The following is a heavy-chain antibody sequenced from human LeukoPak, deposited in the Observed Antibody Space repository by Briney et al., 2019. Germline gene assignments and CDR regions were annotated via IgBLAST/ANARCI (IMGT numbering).Heavy chain of an antibody. J-gene: IGHJ4*02. D-gene: IGHD4-17*01. V-gene: IGHV4-4*02. CDR3: ARVIPYGWRQNDF. Sequence: SGTLSLTCAVSGDFFTTSHWWSWVRQPPGKGLEWIGEISEGGMTNYNPSLQSRVTMSLDKSKRQFSLKLTSVTAADTATYFCARVIPYGWRQNDFWGQGTLVTVSS. CDR2: ISEGGMT. CDR1: GDFFTTSHW.